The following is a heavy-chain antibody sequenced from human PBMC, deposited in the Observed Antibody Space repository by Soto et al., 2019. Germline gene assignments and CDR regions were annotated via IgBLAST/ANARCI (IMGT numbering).Heavy chain of an antibody. D-gene: IGHD3-3*01. CDR2: INAGNGNT. Sequence: GASVKVSCKASGYTFTSYAMHWVRQAPGQRLEWMGWINAGNGNTKYSQKFQGRVTITRDTSASTAYMELSSLRSEDTAVYYFARAPTYYDFWSGYFYFDYWGQGTLVTVSS. V-gene: IGHV1-3*01. CDR1: GYTFTSYA. CDR3: ARAPTYYDFWSGYFYFDY. J-gene: IGHJ4*02.